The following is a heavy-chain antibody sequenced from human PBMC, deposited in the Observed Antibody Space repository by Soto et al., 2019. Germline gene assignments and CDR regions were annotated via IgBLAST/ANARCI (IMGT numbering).Heavy chain of an antibody. J-gene: IGHJ4*02. V-gene: IGHV3-30-3*01. Sequence: GGSLRLSCAASGFTFRSYAMHWVRQAPGKGLEWVAVISYDGSNKYYADSVKGRFTISRDNSKNTLYLQMNSLRAEDTAVYYCARLSGSYDYWGQGTLVTVSS. CDR1: GFTFRSYA. D-gene: IGHD1-26*01. CDR2: ISYDGSNK. CDR3: ARLSGSYDY.